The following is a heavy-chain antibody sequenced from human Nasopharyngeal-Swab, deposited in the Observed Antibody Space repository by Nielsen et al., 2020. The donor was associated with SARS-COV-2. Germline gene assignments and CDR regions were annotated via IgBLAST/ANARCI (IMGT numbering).Heavy chain of an antibody. V-gene: IGHV3-11*04. D-gene: IGHD2-2*01. CDR1: GFTFSDYY. CDR2: ISSSGSTI. Sequence: GGSLRLSCAASGFTFSDYYMSWIRQAPGKGLEWVSYISSSGSTIYYADSVKGRFTISRDNAKNSLYLQMNSLRAEDTAVYYCAKSKSSTSCFYGMDVWGQGTTVTVSS. CDR3: AKSKSSTSCFYGMDV. J-gene: IGHJ6*02.